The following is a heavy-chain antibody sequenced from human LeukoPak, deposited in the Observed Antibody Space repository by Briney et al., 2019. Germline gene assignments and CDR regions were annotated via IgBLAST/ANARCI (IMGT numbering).Heavy chain of an antibody. J-gene: IGHJ4*02. CDR3: AKGRPRSFDY. Sequence: GGSLRLSCAASGFTFSSYGMHWVRQAPGKGLEWVAFIRYDGSNKYYADSVKGRFTISRDNSKNTLYVQMNSLRAEDTAVYYCAKGRPRSFDYWGQGTLVTVSS. CDR2: IRYDGSNK. V-gene: IGHV3-30*02. D-gene: IGHD1-14*01. CDR1: GFTFSSYG.